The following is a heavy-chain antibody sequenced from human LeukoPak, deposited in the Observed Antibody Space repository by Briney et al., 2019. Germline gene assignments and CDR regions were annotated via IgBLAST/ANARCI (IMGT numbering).Heavy chain of an antibody. Sequence: SETLSLTCTVSGGSISSGDYYWSWIRQPPGKGLEWIGYIYYSGSTYYTPSLKSRVTISLDTSKNQFSLRLSSVTAADTAVYYCARAIASSGSRLFDYWGEGTLVTVSS. J-gene: IGHJ4*02. V-gene: IGHV4-30-4*01. CDR2: IYYSGST. CDR1: GGSISSGDYY. D-gene: IGHD3-10*01. CDR3: ARAIASSGSRLFDY.